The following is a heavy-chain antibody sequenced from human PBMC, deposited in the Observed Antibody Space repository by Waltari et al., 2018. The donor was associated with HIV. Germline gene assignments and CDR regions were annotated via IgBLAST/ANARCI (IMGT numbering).Heavy chain of an antibody. CDR3: ARVALPAAIHYGMDA. CDR1: GYSFIAYY. J-gene: IGHJ6*02. D-gene: IGHD2-2*01. Sequence: QVQLVQSGAEMKKPGASVKVSCKASGYSFIAYYIHWVRQAPAQGLEWMGRINPNNAGTNYPQKFQGRVTMTRDTSINTVYRELIRLRPDDTAVYYCARVALPAAIHYGMDAWGQGTTVTVSS. CDR2: INPNNAGT. V-gene: IGHV1-2*06.